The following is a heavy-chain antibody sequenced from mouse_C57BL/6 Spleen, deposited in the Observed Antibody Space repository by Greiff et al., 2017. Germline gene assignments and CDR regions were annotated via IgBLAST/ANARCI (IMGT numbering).Heavy chain of an antibody. CDR3: ARSTTVVARFDY. Sequence: VKLQQPGAELVMPGASVKLSCKASGYTFTSYWMHWVKQRPGQGLEWIGEIDPSDSYTNYNQKFKGKSTLTVDKSSSTAYMQLSSLTSEDSAVYYCARSTTVVARFDYWGQGTTLTVSS. D-gene: IGHD1-1*01. CDR2: IDPSDSYT. CDR1: GYTFTSYW. V-gene: IGHV1-69*01. J-gene: IGHJ2*01.